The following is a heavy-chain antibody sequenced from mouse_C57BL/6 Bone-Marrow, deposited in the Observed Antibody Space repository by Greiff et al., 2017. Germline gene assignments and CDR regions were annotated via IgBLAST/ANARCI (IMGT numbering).Heavy chain of an antibody. CDR1: GYTFTSYN. Sequence: QVQLQQSGAELVRPGASVKMSCKASGYTFTSYNMHWVKQTPRQGLEWIGAIYPGNGDTSYNQKFKGKATLTVDKSSSTAYLQLSSLTSEDTAVYYCARDYYGSSYWFAYWGQGTLVTVSA. J-gene: IGHJ3*01. CDR3: ARDYYGSSYWFAY. V-gene: IGHV1-12*01. D-gene: IGHD1-1*01. CDR2: IYPGNGDT.